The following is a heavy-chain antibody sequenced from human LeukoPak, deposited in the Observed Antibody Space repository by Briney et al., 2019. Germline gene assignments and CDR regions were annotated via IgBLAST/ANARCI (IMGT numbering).Heavy chain of an antibody. CDR1: GYTFTSYG. D-gene: IGHD3-16*02. CDR2: ISDYNGNT. J-gene: IGHJ4*02. V-gene: IGHV1-18*04. CDR3: ARVRVWGSYRPRYFDY. Sequence: GASVKVSSKASGYTFTSYGSSWVRQAPGQGREWMGWISDYNGNTNYGQKLQGRVTMTTDTSTSTAYMELRSLRSDDTAVYYCARVRVWGSYRPRYFDYWGQGTLVTVSS.